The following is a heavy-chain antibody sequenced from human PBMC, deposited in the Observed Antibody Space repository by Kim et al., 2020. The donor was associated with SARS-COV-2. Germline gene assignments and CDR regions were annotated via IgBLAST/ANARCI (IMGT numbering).Heavy chain of an antibody. CDR3: ASSGLYGDYNDAFDI. J-gene: IGHJ3*02. D-gene: IGHD4-17*01. CDR2: ISAYNGNT. CDR1: GYTFTSYG. V-gene: IGHV1-18*01. Sequence: ASVKVSCKASGYTFTSYGISWVRQAPGQGLEWMGWISAYNGNTNYAQKLQGRVTMTTDTSTSTAYMELRSLRSDDTAVYYCASSGLYGDYNDAFDIWGQGTMVTVSS.